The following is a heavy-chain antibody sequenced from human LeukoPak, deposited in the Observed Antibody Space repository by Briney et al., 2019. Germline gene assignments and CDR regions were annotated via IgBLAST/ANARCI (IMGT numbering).Heavy chain of an antibody. CDR2: INPVSGGT. CDR3: ARDRSRVLDY. V-gene: IGHV1-2*02. CDR1: GFTFTDYY. Sequence: ASVKVSCKASGFTFTDYYMHWVRQAPGQGPEWMGWINPVSGGTDFAQKFQGRATFSRDLSITTVYMDLRRLRFDDTAVYYCARDRSRVLDYWGQGTVVTVSS. J-gene: IGHJ4*02. D-gene: IGHD3-3*01.